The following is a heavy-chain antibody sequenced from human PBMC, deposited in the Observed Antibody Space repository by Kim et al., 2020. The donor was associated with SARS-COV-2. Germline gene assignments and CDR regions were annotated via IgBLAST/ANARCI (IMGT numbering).Heavy chain of an antibody. CDR1: GFTFSSYL. V-gene: IGHV3-30*03. CDR2: ISYEGSTK. CDR3: ARNLVGDRDMVP. Sequence: GGSLRLSCAASGFTFSSYLMNWVRQAPGKGLEWVALISYEGSTKKYKESVQGRFTISRDNSKSALYLQMNSLRPEDTAVYYCARNLVGDRDMVPWGPGTLVTVSS. D-gene: IGHD1-26*01. J-gene: IGHJ5*02.